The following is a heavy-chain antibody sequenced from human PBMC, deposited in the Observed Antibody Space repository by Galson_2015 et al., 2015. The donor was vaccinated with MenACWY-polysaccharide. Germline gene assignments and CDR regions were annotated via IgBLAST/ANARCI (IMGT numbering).Heavy chain of an antibody. CDR3: ARTHSSGWYAVDY. Sequence: SETLSLTCTVSGDSLSSYYWSWIRQPPGKGLEWIGYIYYTETTNYNPSLKSRVTISVDTSKNQFSLKLNSVTAADTAVYYCARTHSSGWYAVDYWGQGTLVTVSS. D-gene: IGHD6-19*01. CDR2: IYYTETT. CDR1: GDSLSSYY. V-gene: IGHV4-59*01. J-gene: IGHJ4*02.